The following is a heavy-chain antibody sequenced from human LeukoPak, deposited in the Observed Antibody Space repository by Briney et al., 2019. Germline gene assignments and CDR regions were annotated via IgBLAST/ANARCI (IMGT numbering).Heavy chain of an antibody. CDR2: IKQDGSEK. Sequence: GGSLRLSCAAPGFTFSSPWMSWVRQAPGKGLEWVANIKQDGSEKYYVDSVKGRFTISRDNAKNSLYLQMNSLRAEDTAVYYCVRDKVGFDYWGQGTLVTVSS. CDR1: GFTFSSPW. V-gene: IGHV3-7*03. J-gene: IGHJ4*02. CDR3: VRDKVGFDY.